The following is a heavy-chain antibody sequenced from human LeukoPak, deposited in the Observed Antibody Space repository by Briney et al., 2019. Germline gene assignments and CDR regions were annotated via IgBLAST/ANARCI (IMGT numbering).Heavy chain of an antibody. CDR2: IYSGGTT. J-gene: IGHJ3*02. Sequence: GGSLRLSWAAAGFTVSTSYMSWVHQAPGKGLEWVSIIYSGGTTSYADSVKGRFTISRDNSKNTLYLQMNSLRAEDTAVYFCARRLSTTWAFDIWGQGTMVTVSS. V-gene: IGHV3-66*01. CDR3: ARRLSTTWAFDI. CDR1: GFTVSTSY. D-gene: IGHD4/OR15-4a*01.